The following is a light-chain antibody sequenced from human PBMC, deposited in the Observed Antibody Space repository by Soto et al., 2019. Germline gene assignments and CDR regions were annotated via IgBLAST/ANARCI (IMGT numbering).Light chain of an antibody. Sequence: IQMTQSPSSLSASVGDRVTITCRASQGIRNDLGWYQQKPGKAPNLLIYGASTLQRGVPSRFSGSGSGTEFTLTISSLQPDDFATYYCQQYNSYWTFGQGTKVDMK. J-gene: IGKJ1*01. V-gene: IGKV1-17*01. CDR2: GAS. CDR1: QGIRND. CDR3: QQYNSYWT.